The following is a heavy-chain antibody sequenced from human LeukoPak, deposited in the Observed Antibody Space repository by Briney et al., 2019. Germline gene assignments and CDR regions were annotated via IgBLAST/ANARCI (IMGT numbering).Heavy chain of an antibody. CDR3: AREYSSSYDY. CDR1: GGSISSYY. D-gene: IGHD6-13*01. CDR2: IYYSGST. Sequence: ASETLSLTCTVSGGSISSYYWSWIRQPPGKGLEWIGYIYYSGSTNYNPSLKSRVTISIDTSKNQFSLKLSSVTAADTAVYYCAREYSSSYDYWGQGTLVTVSS. J-gene: IGHJ4*02. V-gene: IGHV4-59*01.